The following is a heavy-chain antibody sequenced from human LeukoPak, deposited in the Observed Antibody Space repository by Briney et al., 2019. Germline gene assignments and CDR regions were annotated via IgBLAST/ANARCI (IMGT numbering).Heavy chain of an antibody. J-gene: IGHJ5*02. CDR3: ARPTKEGSSWYWWFDP. Sequence: GGSLRLSCAASGFTFSSYWMHWVRQAPGKGLVWVSRINNDGSSTSYAHSVKGRFTISRDNAKNTLYLQMNSLRAEDTAVYYCARPTKEGSSWYWWFDPWGQGTLVTVSS. CDR1: GFTFSSYW. D-gene: IGHD6-13*01. V-gene: IGHV3-74*01. CDR2: INNDGSST.